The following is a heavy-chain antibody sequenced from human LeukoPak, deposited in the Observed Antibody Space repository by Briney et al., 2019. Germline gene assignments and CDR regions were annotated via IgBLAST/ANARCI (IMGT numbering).Heavy chain of an antibody. CDR2: INPNSDAT. V-gene: IGHV1-2*02. CDR1: GYIFTGYY. D-gene: IGHD1-26*01. CDR3: ARDLSGNSFDI. J-gene: IGHJ3*02. Sequence: ASVKVSCKASGYIFTGYYMHWLRQAPGQGLEWMGSINPNSDATDCAQKFQGRITMTRDTSISTSHMELSSLRFDDTAVYYCARDLSGNSFDIWVLGTMVSVCS.